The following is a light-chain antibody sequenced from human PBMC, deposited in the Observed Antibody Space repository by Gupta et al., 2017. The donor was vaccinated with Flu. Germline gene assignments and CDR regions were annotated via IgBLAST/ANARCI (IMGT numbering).Light chain of an antibody. V-gene: IGLV2-23*01. CDR3: CSDAGSSTVV. CDR2: EGS. CDR1: SSDVGRYNL. J-gene: IGLJ3*02. Sequence: QSALTQPASVSGSPGQSIIISCPGTSSDVGRYNLVSWYQHQPGKAPKLMMYEGSKRPAGVSNRFSGSKSGNTASLTIAVLQAEDEADYYCCSDAGSSTVVFGGGTKLTVL.